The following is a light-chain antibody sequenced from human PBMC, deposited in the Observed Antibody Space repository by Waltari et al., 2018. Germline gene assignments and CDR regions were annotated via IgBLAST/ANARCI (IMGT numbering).Light chain of an antibody. CDR2: GAS. J-gene: IGKJ3*01. V-gene: IGKV3-15*01. CDR1: QSVNSN. CDR3: HQYNKWPFT. Sequence: EIALTQSPITLSVSPGERATLSCRASQSVNSNLAWYQQKPGQAPRHLIYGASTRATVIPARISGSGSGTEFTLTISSLQSEDFAVYYCHQYNKWPFTFGPGTKVDIK.